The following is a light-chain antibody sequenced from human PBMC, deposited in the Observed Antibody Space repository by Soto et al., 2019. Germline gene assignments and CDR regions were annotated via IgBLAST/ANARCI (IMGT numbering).Light chain of an antibody. CDR3: LQLNSYPIT. J-gene: IGKJ5*01. CDR2: KAS. V-gene: IGKV1-5*03. Sequence: DIQMTQSPSTLSGSVGDRVTITCRASQTISSWLAWYQQKPGKAPKLLIYKASTLKSGVPSRFSGSGSGTEFTLTISSLQPEDFATYYCLQLNSYPITFGQGTRLEIK. CDR1: QTISSW.